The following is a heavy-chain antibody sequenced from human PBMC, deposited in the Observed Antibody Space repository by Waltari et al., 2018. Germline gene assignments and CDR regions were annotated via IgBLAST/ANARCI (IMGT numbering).Heavy chain of an antibody. V-gene: IGHV3-30*10. CDR3: ARENRQWLSPEPYYFDY. J-gene: IGHJ4*02. CDR2: LSYEGRNK. CDR1: GFVFSTYA. D-gene: IGHD6-19*01. Sequence: QVQLVESGGGVVQPGTSLRLSCAASGFVFSTYAMHWVRQAPGKGRRWVAVLSYEGRNKYYTDSVRGRFTISRDNSKNTMYLEMNSLRTDDTAIYYCARENRQWLSPEPYYFDYWGQGTPVTVTS.